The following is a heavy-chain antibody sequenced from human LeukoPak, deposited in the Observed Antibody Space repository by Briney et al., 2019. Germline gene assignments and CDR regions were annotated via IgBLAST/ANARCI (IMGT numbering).Heavy chain of an antibody. J-gene: IGHJ3*02. CDR3: ARRSVFTMIVVVRFGAFDI. CDR2: IYYSGST. CDR1: GGSISSSSYY. D-gene: IGHD3-22*01. Sequence: SETLSLTCTVSGGSISSSSYYWGWIRQPPGKGLEWIGSIYYSGSTYYNPSLKSRVTISVDTSKNQFSLKLSSVTAADTAVYYCARRSVFTMIVVVRFGAFDIWGQGTMVTVSS. V-gene: IGHV4-39*07.